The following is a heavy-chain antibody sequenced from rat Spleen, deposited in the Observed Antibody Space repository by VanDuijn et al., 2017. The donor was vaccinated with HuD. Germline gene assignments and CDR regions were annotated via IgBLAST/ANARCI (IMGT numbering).Heavy chain of an antibody. CDR3: TTGGNP. CDR2: ISYDGSST. D-gene: IGHD3-4*01. J-gene: IGHJ2*01. CDR1: GFTFSDYY. V-gene: IGHV5-20*01. Sequence: EVQLVESGGGLVQPGGSLKLSCAASGFTFSDYYMAWVRQAPTKGLEWVATISYDGSSTYYRDSVKGRFTISRDNAKSTLYLQMDSLRSEDTATYCCTTGGNPWGQGVMVTVSS.